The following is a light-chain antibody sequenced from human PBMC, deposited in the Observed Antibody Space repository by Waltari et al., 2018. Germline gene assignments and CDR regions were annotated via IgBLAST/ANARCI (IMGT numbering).Light chain of an antibody. CDR3: QQRSNWPIT. CDR1: QSVSSY. Sequence: DIVLTQSPATLSLSPGERATLYCRASQSVSSYLAWYQQKPGQAPRLLIYDASNRATGIPARFSGSGSGTDFTLTISSLEPEDFAVYYCQQRSNWPITFGQGTRLEIK. CDR2: DAS. V-gene: IGKV3-11*01. J-gene: IGKJ5*01.